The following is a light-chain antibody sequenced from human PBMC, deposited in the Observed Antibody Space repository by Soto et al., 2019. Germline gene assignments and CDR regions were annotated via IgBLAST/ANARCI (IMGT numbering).Light chain of an antibody. Sequence: QSVLTQPPSVSGAPGQTVTISCTGSSSNIGANYDVHWYQQFPGRAPKLLLYANGNRPSGVPDRFSGPRSGTSASLAITGLQAEDEADYYCQSYDSSLSAVVFGGGTKVTVL. V-gene: IGLV1-40*01. CDR1: SSNIGANYD. J-gene: IGLJ2*01. CDR3: QSYDSSLSAVV. CDR2: ANG.